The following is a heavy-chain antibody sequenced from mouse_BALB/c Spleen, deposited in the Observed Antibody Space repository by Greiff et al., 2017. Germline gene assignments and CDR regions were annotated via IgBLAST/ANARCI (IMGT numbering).Heavy chain of an antibody. D-gene: IGHD1-1*01. CDR2: IDPANGNT. CDR3: AISYYYGSSSWYFDV. Sequence: VQLQQSGAELVKPGASVKLSCTASGFNIKDTYMHWVKQRPEQGLEWIGRIDPANGNTKYDPKFQGKATITADTSSNTAYLQLSSLTSEDTAVYYCAISYYYGSSSWYFDVWGAGTTVTVSS. V-gene: IGHV14-3*02. CDR1: GFNIKDTY. J-gene: IGHJ1*01.